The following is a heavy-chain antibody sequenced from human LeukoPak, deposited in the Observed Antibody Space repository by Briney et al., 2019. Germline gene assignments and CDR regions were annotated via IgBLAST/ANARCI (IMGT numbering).Heavy chain of an antibody. D-gene: IGHD3-9*01. J-gene: IGHJ4*02. Sequence: GGSLRLSCAASGFTFSSYALSWVRQAPGKGLEWVSGISGSGGSTYYADSVKGRFTISRDNSKNTLYLQMNSLRAADTAVYYCAKSLRYFDWLTFDYWGQGTLVTVSS. CDR1: GFTFSSYA. V-gene: IGHV3-23*01. CDR2: ISGSGGST. CDR3: AKSLRYFDWLTFDY.